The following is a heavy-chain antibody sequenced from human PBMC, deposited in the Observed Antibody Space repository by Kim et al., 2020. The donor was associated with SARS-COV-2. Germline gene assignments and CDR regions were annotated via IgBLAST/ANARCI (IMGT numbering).Heavy chain of an antibody. Sequence: GGSLRLSCAASGFTFDDYAMHWVRQAPGKGLEWVSGISWNSGSIGYADSVKGRFTISRDNAKNSLYLQMNSLRAEDTALYYCAKVKNTAMVKDQTSYFDYWGQGTLVTVSS. CDR2: ISWNSGSI. D-gene: IGHD5-18*01. J-gene: IGHJ4*02. V-gene: IGHV3-9*01. CDR3: AKVKNTAMVKDQTSYFDY. CDR1: GFTFDDYA.